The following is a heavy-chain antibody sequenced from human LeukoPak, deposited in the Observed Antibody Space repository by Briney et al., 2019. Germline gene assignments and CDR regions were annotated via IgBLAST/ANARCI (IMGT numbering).Heavy chain of an antibody. V-gene: IGHV4-34*01. CDR1: GGSFSGYY. CDR2: INHSGST. CDR3: ARPKGYCSGGSCYYNYYYYYGMDV. J-gene: IGHJ6*02. D-gene: IGHD2-15*01. Sequence: SGTLSLTCAVYGGSFSGYYWGWIRQPPGKGLEWIGEINHSGSTNYNPSLKSRVTISVDTSKNQFSLKLSSVTAADTAVYYCARPKGYCSGGSCYYNYYYYYGMDVWGQGTTVTVSS.